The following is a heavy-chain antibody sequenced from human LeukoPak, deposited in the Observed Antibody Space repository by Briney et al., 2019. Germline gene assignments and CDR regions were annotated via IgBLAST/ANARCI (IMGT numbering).Heavy chain of an antibody. CDR1: GFTFDDYA. CDR3: ATEFNYYGSGSYS. V-gene: IGHV3-30*02. D-gene: IGHD3-10*01. CDR2: IRHDGSDK. Sequence: PGGSLRLSCAASGFTFDDYAMHWVRQAPGKGLEWVAFIRHDGSDKYYIDSVKDRFIISRDNSKNTLYLQMNSLRTEDTAVYYCATEFNYYGSGSYSWGQGTLVTVSS. J-gene: IGHJ5*02.